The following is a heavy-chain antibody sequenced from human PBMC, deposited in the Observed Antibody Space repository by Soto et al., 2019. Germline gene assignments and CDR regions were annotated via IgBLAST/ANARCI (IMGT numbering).Heavy chain of an antibody. CDR1: GFTFRNYN. V-gene: IGHV3-48*01. D-gene: IGHD6-13*01. Sequence: GGSLRLSCAASGFTFRNYNMNWVRQAPGKGLEWVSYISGSSGTIYYADSVKGRFTISRDNSKNTLYLQMNSLRAEDTAVYYCARHPERIAEIGWFDPWGQGTLVTVSS. J-gene: IGHJ5*02. CDR3: ARHPERIAEIGWFDP. CDR2: ISGSSGTI.